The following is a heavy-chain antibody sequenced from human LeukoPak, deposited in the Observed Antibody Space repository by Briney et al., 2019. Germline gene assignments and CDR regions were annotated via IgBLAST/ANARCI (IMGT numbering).Heavy chain of an antibody. V-gene: IGHV3-53*01. CDR2: IHTDSAT. CDR1: GFAVSNDY. CDR3: ARDRPWGGLNGFDY. D-gene: IGHD3-3*01. J-gene: IGHJ4*02. Sequence: GGSLRLSXAASGFAVSNDYMSWVRQAPGKGLEWVSVIHTDSATYYAASVKGRFTISRDFSKNTLYLRMNSLRAEDTAIYCCARDRPWGGLNGFDYWGQGTLVTVAS.